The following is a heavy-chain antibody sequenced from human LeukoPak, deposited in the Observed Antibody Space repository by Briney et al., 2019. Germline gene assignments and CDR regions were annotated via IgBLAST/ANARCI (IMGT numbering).Heavy chain of an antibody. CDR1: GGSISSSSYY. CDR3: ARLGYCSSTSCYGIDY. V-gene: IGHV4-39*01. Sequence: SETLSLTCTVSGGSISSSSYYWGWIRQPPGKGLEWIGSIYYSGSTYYNPSLKSRVTISVDTSKNQFSLKLSSVTAADTAVYYCARLGYCSSTSCYGIDYWGQGTLVTVSS. D-gene: IGHD2-2*01. J-gene: IGHJ4*02. CDR2: IYYSGST.